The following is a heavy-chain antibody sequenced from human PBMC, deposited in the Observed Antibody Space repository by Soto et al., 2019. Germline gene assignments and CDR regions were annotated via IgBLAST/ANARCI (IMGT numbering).Heavy chain of an antibody. CDR2: TTASGDRT. CDR1: GFTFSSNA. Sequence: EVQLLESGGGLVQPGGSLRLSCSGSGFTFSSNAIHWVRQAPGKGLEWVSATTASGDRTYYGDSVKGRFTISRDNSKNTVYLQMNSLRADDTAVYYCATRDCGVGTCYFDYWGQGTLVTVSS. V-gene: IGHV3-23*01. J-gene: IGHJ4*02. CDR3: ATRDCGVGTCYFDY. D-gene: IGHD2-15*01.